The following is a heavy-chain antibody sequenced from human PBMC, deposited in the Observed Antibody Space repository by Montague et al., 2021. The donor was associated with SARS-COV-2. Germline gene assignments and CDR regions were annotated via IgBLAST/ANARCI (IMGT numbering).Heavy chain of an antibody. CDR3: ARETMTADVFDF. J-gene: IGHJ3*01. CDR1: GASVGSPD. Sequence: SETLSLTCTVSGASVGSPDWGWIRQSPGKGLEWIGYFYSVGSTDYNPSLKSRATISRDTPKNQFSLRVRSVTAADTAVYYCARETMTADVFDFWGQGTMVTVSS. D-gene: IGHD1-14*01. CDR2: FYSVGST. V-gene: IGHV4-59*02.